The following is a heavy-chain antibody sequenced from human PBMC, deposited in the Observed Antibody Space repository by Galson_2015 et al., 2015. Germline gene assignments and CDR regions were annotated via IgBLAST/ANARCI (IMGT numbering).Heavy chain of an antibody. J-gene: IGHJ2*01. V-gene: IGHV4-31*03. CDR1: GGSISSDGYY. Sequence: TLSLTCSVSGGSISSDGYYWSWIRQHPGKGLEWIGYIYYSGSTYYNPSLKSRISISVDTSKNQFSLKLNSVTAADTAVFYCARIPRYYFDNTGYYYVGYFDLWGRGTLVTVSS. D-gene: IGHD3-22*01. CDR2: IYYSGST. CDR3: ARIPRYYFDNTGYYYVGYFDL.